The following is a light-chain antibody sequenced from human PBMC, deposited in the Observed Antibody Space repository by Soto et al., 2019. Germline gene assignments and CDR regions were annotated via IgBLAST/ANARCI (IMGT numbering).Light chain of an antibody. V-gene: IGKV3-20*01. CDR3: QQYGSSPYT. CDR2: DAS. J-gene: IGKJ2*01. CDR1: QSVSSSY. Sequence: EIVLTQCPGTLSLSPGERATLSCRASQSVSSSYLAWYQQKPGQAPRLLIYDASSRATGIPDRFSGSGSGTDFTLTISRLEPEDFAVYYCQQYGSSPYTFGQGTKVDIK.